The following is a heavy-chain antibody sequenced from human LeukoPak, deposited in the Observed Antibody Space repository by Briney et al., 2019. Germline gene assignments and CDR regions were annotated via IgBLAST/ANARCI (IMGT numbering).Heavy chain of an antibody. CDR2: IIPIFGTA. D-gene: IGHD3-10*01. V-gene: IGHV1-69*05. J-gene: IGHJ4*02. CDR3: ASLNAGSDY. CDR1: GGTVSSYA. Sequence: ASVKVSCKAVGGTVSSYAISWARQAPGQGLEWMGRIIPIFGTANYAQKFQGRVTITTDESTSTAYMELSSLRSEDTAVYYCASLNAGSDYWGQGTLVTVSS.